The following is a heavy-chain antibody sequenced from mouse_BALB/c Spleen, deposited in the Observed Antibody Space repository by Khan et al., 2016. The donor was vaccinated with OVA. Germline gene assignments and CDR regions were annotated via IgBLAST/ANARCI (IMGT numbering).Heavy chain of an antibody. CDR2: INPYNAGT. Sequence: VQLQQSGPELVEPGASVKMSCKASGYTFTNYVMHWVKQKPGQGLEWIGYINPYNAGTRYNEKFKGKATLTSDISSTTAYMELSSLTSEDSAVYYGAREAYSWDFSFPYWGQGTLVTVSA. V-gene: IGHV1S136*01. J-gene: IGHJ3*01. CDR3: AREAYSWDFSFPY. CDR1: GYTFTNYV. D-gene: IGHD4-1*01.